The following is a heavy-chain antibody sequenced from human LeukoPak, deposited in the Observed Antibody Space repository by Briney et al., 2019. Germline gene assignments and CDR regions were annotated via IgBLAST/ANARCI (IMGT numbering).Heavy chain of an antibody. J-gene: IGHJ4*02. CDR3: AKVYSSGCYAY. D-gene: IGHD6-19*01. CDR1: GFTFAARA. CDR2: ISSGGSST. Sequence: GGSLRLSCVASGFTFAARALTWVRQAPGKGLEWVSSISSGGSSTYYADSVKGRFTISRDNSKNTLYLQMNSLRAEDTAVYYCAKVYSSGCYAYWGQGTLVTVSS. V-gene: IGHV3-23*01.